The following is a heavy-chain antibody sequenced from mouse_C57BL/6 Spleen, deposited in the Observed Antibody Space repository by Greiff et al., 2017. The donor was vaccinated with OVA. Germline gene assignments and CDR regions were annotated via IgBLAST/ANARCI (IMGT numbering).Heavy chain of an antibody. CDR1: GFTFSSYA. CDR2: ISDGGSYT. V-gene: IGHV5-4*01. J-gene: IGHJ3*01. D-gene: IGHD2-4*01. CDR3: AREGAYDYDEAWFAY. Sequence: VQLKQSGGGLVKPGGSLKLSCAASGFTFSSYAMSWVRQTPEKRLEWVATISDGGSYTYYPDNVKGRFTISRDNAKNNLYLQMSHLKSEDTAMYYCAREGAYDYDEAWFAYWGQGTLVTVSA.